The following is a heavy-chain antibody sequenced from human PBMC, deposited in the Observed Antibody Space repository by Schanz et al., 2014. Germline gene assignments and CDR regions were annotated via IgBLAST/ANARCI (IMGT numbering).Heavy chain of an antibody. Sequence: VQLVESGGGVVQPGGSLRLSCAASGFTFDDHAMHWVRQVPGKGLEWVSGISWNSGNIAYADSVKGRFTLSRDNAKNSMYLQMNSLRVEDTAVYYCARDPNSVNEIDYWGQGTLVTVSS. CDR3: ARDPNSVNEIDY. CDR1: GFTFDDHA. V-gene: IGHV3-9*01. J-gene: IGHJ4*02. CDR2: ISWNSGNI. D-gene: IGHD5-12*01.